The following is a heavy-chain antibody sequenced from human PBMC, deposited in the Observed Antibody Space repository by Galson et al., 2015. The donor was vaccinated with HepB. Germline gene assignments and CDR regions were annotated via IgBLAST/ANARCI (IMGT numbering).Heavy chain of an antibody. CDR2: IIPIFGTP. D-gene: IGHD2-2*01. V-gene: IGHV1-69*13. J-gene: IGHJ6*02. CDR3: ALARDPNPTYYSSVNYGMDV. CDR1: GGTFSKYA. Sequence: SVKVSCKASGGTFSKYAITWVRQAPGQGLEWMGGIIPIFGTPIYAQRFQGRVTITADESTTTAHMELSSLRSDDTAVFYCALARDPNPTYYSSVNYGMDVWGQGTTVTVSS.